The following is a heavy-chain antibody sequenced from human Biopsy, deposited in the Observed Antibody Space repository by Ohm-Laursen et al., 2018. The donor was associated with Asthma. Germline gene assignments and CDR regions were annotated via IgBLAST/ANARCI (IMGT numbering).Heavy chain of an antibody. CDR1: GFTFGDYC. CDR3: ARTFHFWSPHHAEHYQL. J-gene: IGHJ1*01. D-gene: IGHD3-3*01. CDR2: IKHDGSEK. V-gene: IGHV3-7*01. Sequence: SLRLSCAASGFTFGDYCMSWVRQVPGQGLEWVASIKHDGSEKNHVDSLKGRFTISRDNAKNLLFLQMNSLRAEDTAVYYCARTFHFWSPHHAEHYQLWGQGTLVTVSS.